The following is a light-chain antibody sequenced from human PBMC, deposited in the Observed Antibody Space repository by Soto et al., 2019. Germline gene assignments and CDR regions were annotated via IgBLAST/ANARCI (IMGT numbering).Light chain of an antibody. CDR1: QSVGSS. CDR3: HQYKSWKPIT. CDR2: DTS. Sequence: EIVLTQSRATLSVSPGERAALSCRASQSVGSSLAWYQQKPGQAPRLLIYDTSTRANGIPARFSGSGSGTEFTLTITSLQSEDFAVYYCHQYKSWKPITFGQGTRLEI. J-gene: IGKJ5*01. V-gene: IGKV3-15*01.